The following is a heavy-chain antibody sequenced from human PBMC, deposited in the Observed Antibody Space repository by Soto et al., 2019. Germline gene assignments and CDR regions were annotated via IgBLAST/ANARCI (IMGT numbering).Heavy chain of an antibody. CDR1: GYTFTSYG. J-gene: IGHJ4*02. CDR3: ARAPIVVVQYYFDY. Sequence: ASVKVSCKAPGYTFTSYGISWVRQAPGQGLEWMGWISAYNGNTNYAQKLQGRVTMTTDTSTSTAYMELRSLRSDDTAVYYCARAPIVVVQYYFDYWGQGTLVTVSS. CDR2: ISAYNGNT. V-gene: IGHV1-18*01. D-gene: IGHD2-15*01.